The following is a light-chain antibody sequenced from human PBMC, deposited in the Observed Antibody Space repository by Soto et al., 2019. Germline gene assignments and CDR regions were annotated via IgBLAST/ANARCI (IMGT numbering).Light chain of an antibody. CDR2: NNN. CDR1: SSNIGTNA. Sequence: QSVLTQPPSASGPPGQTVTISCSRSSSNIGTNAVNWYQQLPGTAPKLLIYNNNQRPSGVPDRFSGSKSGTSASLAISGLRSEDEAHYYCATWDDSLNVIYVFGTGTKVTVL. CDR3: ATWDDSLNVIYV. J-gene: IGLJ1*01. V-gene: IGLV1-44*01.